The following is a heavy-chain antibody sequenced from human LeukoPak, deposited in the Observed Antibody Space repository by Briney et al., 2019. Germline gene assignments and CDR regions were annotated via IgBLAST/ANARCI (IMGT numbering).Heavy chain of an antibody. D-gene: IGHD6-13*01. V-gene: IGHV4-30-4*01. J-gene: IGHJ4*02. Sequence: SETLSLTCTVSGGSISSGDYYWSWIRQPPGKGLEWIGYIYYSGSTYYNPSLKSRVTISVDTSKNQFSLKLNSVTAADTAFYYCARTAAGKDHDFWGQGTLVTVSS. CDR1: GGSISSGDYY. CDR2: IYYSGST. CDR3: ARTAAGKDHDF.